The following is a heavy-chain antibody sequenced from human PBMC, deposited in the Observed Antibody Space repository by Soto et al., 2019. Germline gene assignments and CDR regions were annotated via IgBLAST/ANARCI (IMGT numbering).Heavy chain of an antibody. J-gene: IGHJ4*02. Sequence: GGSLRLSCVGSGFPFSTYDMSWGRQSPGKGPEWVSLTSGSGGTTYYAGSVEGRFTVSRANSKNTLFLQMNSLRADDTAVYYCAKVRGPNYDFWSGYYSPFDYWGQGTPVTVSS. CDR1: GFPFSTYD. CDR3: AKVRGPNYDFWSGYYSPFDY. CDR2: TSGSGGTT. D-gene: IGHD3-3*01. V-gene: IGHV3-23*01.